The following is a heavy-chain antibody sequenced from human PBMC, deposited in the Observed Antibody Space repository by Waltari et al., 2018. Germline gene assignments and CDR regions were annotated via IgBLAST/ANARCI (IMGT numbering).Heavy chain of an antibody. J-gene: IGHJ4*02. Sequence: QVQLQQWGAGLLKPSETLSLTCAVYDGSFSGYFWPWIRQHPGKGLEWIGDVTHTGATTSTPVLRSRVTSSVDTSKNQFSLHLTSLTAADTAVFYCARGRGGLWFGRDFDVWGQGTLVTVSS. V-gene: IGHV4-34*01. CDR2: VTHTGAT. D-gene: IGHD3-10*01. CDR1: DGSFSGYF. CDR3: ARGRGGLWFGRDFDV.